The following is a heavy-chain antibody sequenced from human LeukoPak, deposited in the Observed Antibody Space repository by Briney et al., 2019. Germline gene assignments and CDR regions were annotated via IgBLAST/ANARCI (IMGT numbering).Heavy chain of an antibody. V-gene: IGHV4-34*01. CDR3: ARQKRSTPRYYFDY. D-gene: IGHD2-15*01. Sequence: SETLSLTCAVYGGSFSGYYWSWIRQPPGKGLEWIGEINHSGSTNYNPSLKSRVTISVDTSKNQFSLRLFSVTAADTAFYYCARQKRSTPRYYFDYWGQGTLVTVSS. J-gene: IGHJ4*02. CDR1: GGSFSGYY. CDR2: INHSGST.